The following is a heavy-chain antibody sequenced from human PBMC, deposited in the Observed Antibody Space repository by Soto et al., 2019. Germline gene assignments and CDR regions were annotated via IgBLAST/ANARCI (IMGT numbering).Heavy chain of an antibody. CDR1: GYTFTSYG. CDR2: ISANNGNT. Sequence: QVQLVQSGAEVKKPGASVKVSCKASGYTFTSYGITWVRQAPGQGLEWMGWISANNGNTNYVQKFRGRVTMTTDTSTSTAYRELRSLSSDDTAVYYCARDQVSPDYWGQGTLVTVSS. J-gene: IGHJ4*02. CDR3: ARDQVSPDY. D-gene: IGHD1-20*01. V-gene: IGHV1-18*01.